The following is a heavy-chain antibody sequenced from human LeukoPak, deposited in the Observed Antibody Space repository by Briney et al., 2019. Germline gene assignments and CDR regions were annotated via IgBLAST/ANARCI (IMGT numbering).Heavy chain of an antibody. CDR3: ARGKQLAPGYYYYMDV. V-gene: IGHV1-69*13. Sequence: SVKVSCKASGGTFSSYAISWVRQAPGQGLEWMGGIIPIFGTANYAQKFQGRVTITADESTSTAYMELSSLRSEDTAVYYCARGKQLAPGYYYYMDVWGKGTTVTVSS. CDR2: IIPIFGTA. CDR1: GGTFSSYA. D-gene: IGHD6-6*01. J-gene: IGHJ6*03.